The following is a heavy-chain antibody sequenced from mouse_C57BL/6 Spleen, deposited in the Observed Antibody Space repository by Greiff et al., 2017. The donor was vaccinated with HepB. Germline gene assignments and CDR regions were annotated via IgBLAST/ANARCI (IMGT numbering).Heavy chain of an antibody. V-gene: IGHV5-6*02. D-gene: IGHD1-1*01. CDR1: GFTFSSYG. CDR3: ARHFITTVVATRYFDV. J-gene: IGHJ1*03. Sequence: EVKLVESGGDLVKPGGSLKLSCAASGFTFSSYGMSWVRQTPDKRLEWVATISSGGSYTYYPDSVKGRFTISRDNAKNTLYLQMSSLKSEDTAMYYCARHFITTVVATRYFDVWGTGTTVTVSS. CDR2: ISSGGSYT.